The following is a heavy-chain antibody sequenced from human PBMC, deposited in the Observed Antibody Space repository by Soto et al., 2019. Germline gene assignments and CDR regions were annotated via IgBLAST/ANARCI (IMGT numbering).Heavy chain of an antibody. J-gene: IGHJ6*02. CDR2: VSPYNGDT. CDR1: GYTFTTYG. CDR3: AREVGHMDV. Sequence: QVQLVQSGAEVTKPGASVKVSCKASGYTFTTYGINWVRQAPGQGLEWMGWVSPYNGDTTYAQKGQGRVTMTTDTSTTTASLELRSLRSDDTAVYYCAREVGHMDVWGQGTTVTVSS. D-gene: IGHD2-2*01. V-gene: IGHV1-18*04.